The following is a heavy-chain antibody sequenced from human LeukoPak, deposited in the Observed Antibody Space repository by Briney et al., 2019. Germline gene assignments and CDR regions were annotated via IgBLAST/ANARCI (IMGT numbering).Heavy chain of an antibody. CDR2: INQDGSEE. V-gene: IGHV3-7*01. CDR1: GFTFRTYW. Sequence: GGSLRLSCAASGFTFRTYWMSWIRQAPGKEPEWVADINQDGSEEYYLQSVRGRFTVSRDNAQNEVFLQMINLRADDPAVYYCARWKMELQRNAFDFWGQGTVVTVSS. J-gene: IGHJ3*01. CDR3: ARWKMELQRNAFDF. D-gene: IGHD1-26*01.